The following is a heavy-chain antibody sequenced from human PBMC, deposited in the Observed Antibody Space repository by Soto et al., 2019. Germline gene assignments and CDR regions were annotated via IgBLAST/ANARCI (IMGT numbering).Heavy chain of an antibody. CDR2: INPGNANT. D-gene: IGHD2-2*03. CDR3: ARVDGAY. CDR1: GCTFSSYA. V-gene: IGHV1-3*05. Sequence: QVQLVQSGAEEKKPGASVKVSCTTSGCTFSSYAIHWVRQAPGQGLEWMGWINPGNANTKNSQKFQGRVTITSDTSASTAYMELSSLTSEDTAVYYCARVDGAYWGQGTLVTVSS. J-gene: IGHJ4*02.